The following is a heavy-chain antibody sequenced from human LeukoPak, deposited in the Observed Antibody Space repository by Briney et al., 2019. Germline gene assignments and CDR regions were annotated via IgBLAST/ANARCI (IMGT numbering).Heavy chain of an antibody. D-gene: IGHD2-8*01. CDR2: MNPNSGNT. Sequence: GASVQVSCKASGYTFTSYDINWVRQATGQGLEWMGWMNPNSGNTGYAQKFQGRVTMTRNTSISTDYMELSSLRSEDTDVYYCARVGCTNGVCYTGGRDYWGQGTLVTVSS. V-gene: IGHV1-8*01. CDR3: ARVGCTNGVCYTGGRDY. CDR1: GYTFTSYD. J-gene: IGHJ4*02.